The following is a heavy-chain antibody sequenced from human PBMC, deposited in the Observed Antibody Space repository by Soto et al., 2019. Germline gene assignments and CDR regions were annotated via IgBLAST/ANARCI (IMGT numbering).Heavy chain of an antibody. V-gene: IGHV3-21*01. CDR1: GFTFSSYS. CDR3: ASSYYDFWSGYYEVLSEKEFRFDY. J-gene: IGHJ4*02. Sequence: GGSLRLSCAASGFTFSSYSMNWVRQAPGKGLEWVSSISSSSSYIYYADSVKGRFTISRDNAKNSLYLQMNSLRAEDTAVYYCASSYYDFWSGYYEVLSEKEFRFDYWGQGTLVTVSS. CDR2: ISSSSSYI. D-gene: IGHD3-3*01.